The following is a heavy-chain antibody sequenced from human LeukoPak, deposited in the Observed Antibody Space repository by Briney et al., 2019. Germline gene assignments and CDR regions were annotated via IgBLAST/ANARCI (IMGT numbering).Heavy chain of an antibody. V-gene: IGHV3-23*01. D-gene: IGHD2/OR15-2a*01. Sequence: GGSLRLSCAASGFTFDTYGMSWVRQAPGKGLEWISGIRGSGSITHYADSVKGRFTISRDNAKNTLFLQMNGLRADDTAVYFCSKGGLYGPNYFDPWGQGTRVTVSS. J-gene: IGHJ5*02. CDR1: GFTFDTYG. CDR2: IRGSGSIT. CDR3: SKGGLYGPNYFDP.